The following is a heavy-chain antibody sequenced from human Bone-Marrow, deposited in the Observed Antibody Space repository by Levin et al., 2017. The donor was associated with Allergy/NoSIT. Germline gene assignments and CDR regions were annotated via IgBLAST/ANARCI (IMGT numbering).Heavy chain of an antibody. CDR2: IYYTGTT. Sequence: ASETLSLTCTVSGASISNSVYYWGWIRQPPGKGLEWIGSIYYTGTTHYNPSRKSRVTISLDTSKNQFSLTLNSVTAADTALYYCARHSGDFHHWGQGTLLTVSS. J-gene: IGHJ1*01. V-gene: IGHV4-39*01. CDR1: GASISNSVYY. D-gene: IGHD7-27*01. CDR3: ARHSGDFHH.